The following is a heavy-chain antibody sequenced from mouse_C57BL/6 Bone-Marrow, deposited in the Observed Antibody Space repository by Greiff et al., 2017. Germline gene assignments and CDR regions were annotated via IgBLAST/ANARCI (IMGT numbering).Heavy chain of an antibody. Sequence: QVQLKQSGAELVRPGSSVKLSCKASGYTFTSYWMDWVKQRPGQGLEWIGNIYPSDSETHYNQKFKDKATLTVDKSSSTAYMQLSSLTSEDSAVYYCARRGYPYWYFDVWGTGTTVTVSS. J-gene: IGHJ1*03. CDR1: GYTFTSYW. CDR2: IYPSDSET. CDR3: ARRGYPYWYFDV. V-gene: IGHV1-61*01.